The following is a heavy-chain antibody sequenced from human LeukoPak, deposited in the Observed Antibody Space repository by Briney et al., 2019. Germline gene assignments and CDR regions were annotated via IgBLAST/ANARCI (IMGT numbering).Heavy chain of an antibody. J-gene: IGHJ4*02. CDR1: GFSFSDFV. Sequence: GGSLRLSCAASGFSFSDFVMHWVRQAPGKGLEWVAFIRYDGSDKYYAESVKGRFTISRDNSKNTLYLQMNSLRAEDTAVYYCAKAAILRYFEYWGQGTLVTVSP. V-gene: IGHV3-30*02. CDR2: IRYDGSDK. CDR3: AKAAILRYFEY. D-gene: IGHD3-9*01.